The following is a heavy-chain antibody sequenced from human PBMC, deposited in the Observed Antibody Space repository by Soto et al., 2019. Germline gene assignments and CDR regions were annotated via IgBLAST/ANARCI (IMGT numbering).Heavy chain of an antibody. CDR2: ISSNSAYI. Sequence: GSLRLSCAASGFTFCSFTMNWVRQAPGKGLEWVSTISSNSAYIYYTDALRGRFTISRDNAKNSLHLQMNSLRAEDTAVYYCTRDASRDSSARGWFDPWGPGTLVTVSS. V-gene: IGHV3-21*01. J-gene: IGHJ5*02. D-gene: IGHD6-13*01. CDR1: GFTFCSFT. CDR3: TRDASRDSSARGWFDP.